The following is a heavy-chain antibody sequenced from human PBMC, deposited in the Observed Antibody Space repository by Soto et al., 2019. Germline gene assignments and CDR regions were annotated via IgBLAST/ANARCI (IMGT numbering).Heavy chain of an antibody. J-gene: IGHJ4*02. CDR2: VYYSGST. V-gene: IGHV4-59*08. Sequence: PSETLSLTCTVSGASISSYYWSWIRQPPGKGLEWIGYVYYSGSTNYNPSLNSRLTISRDTSKNQFSLKLTSVTAADTAVYYCARHPDCSSTSCYFDYWGQGTQVTVSS. D-gene: IGHD2-2*01. CDR3: ARHPDCSSTSCYFDY. CDR1: GASISSYY.